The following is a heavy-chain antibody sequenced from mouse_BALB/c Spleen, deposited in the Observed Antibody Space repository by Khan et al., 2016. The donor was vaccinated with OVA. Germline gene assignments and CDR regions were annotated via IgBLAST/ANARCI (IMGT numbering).Heavy chain of an antibody. J-gene: IGHJ3*01. Sequence: QIQLVQSGPELKKPGETVKISCKASGYTLTNYGMNWVKQAPGKGLKWMGWINTYTGEPTYAEDFKGRIAFSLETSARPAYLQINKLKNEDMAAYFCARSNCNYWFAYWGQGTLVTVSA. CDR1: GYTLTNYG. D-gene: IGHD2-1*01. V-gene: IGHV9-1*02. CDR2: INTYTGEP. CDR3: ARSNCNYWFAY.